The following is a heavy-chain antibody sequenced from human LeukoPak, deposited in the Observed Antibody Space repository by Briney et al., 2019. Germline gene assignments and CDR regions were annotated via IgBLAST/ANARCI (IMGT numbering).Heavy chain of an antibody. V-gene: IGHV1-69*04. D-gene: IGHD2-8*02. CDR3: ARDRVLGDDTRGYYFDY. CDR2: IIPILGIA. CDR1: GGTFSSYA. Sequence: SVKVSCKASGGTFSSYAISWVRQAPGQGLEWMGRIIPILGIANYAQKFQGRVTITADKSTSTAYMELSSLRSGDTAVYYCARDRVLGDDTRGYYFDYWGQGTLVTVSS. J-gene: IGHJ4*02.